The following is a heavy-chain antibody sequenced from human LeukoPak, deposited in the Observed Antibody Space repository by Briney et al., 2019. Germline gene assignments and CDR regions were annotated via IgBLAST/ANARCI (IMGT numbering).Heavy chain of an antibody. CDR3: AKDGIPLTGIAAASCYYYMDV. D-gene: IGHD6-13*01. CDR2: ISTSGNT. V-gene: IGHV4-4*07. CDR1: GDSISSYY. J-gene: IGHJ6*03. Sequence: SETLSLTCTVSGDSISSYYWSWIRQPAGKGLEWIGHISTSGNTDYNPSLKSRVTISVDTSKSQFSLRLGSVTAADTAVYYCAKDGIPLTGIAAASCYYYMDVWGKGTTVTISS.